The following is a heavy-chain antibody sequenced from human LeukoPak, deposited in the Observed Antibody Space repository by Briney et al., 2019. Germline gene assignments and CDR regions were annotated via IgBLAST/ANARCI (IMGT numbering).Heavy chain of an antibody. D-gene: IGHD3-16*01. Sequence: PGGSLRLSCAASGFTFSSYAMSWIRQPPGKGLEWIGEINHSGMSAYDPSLKSRVIISVDTSKKQFSLKLTSVTAADTAIYYCARHRWTIEVETSLGRGLGGWFDPWGQGSLVTVSS. V-gene: IGHV4-34*01. CDR2: INHSGMS. CDR3: ARHRWTIEVETSLGRGLGGWFDP. J-gene: IGHJ5*02. CDR1: GFTFSSYA.